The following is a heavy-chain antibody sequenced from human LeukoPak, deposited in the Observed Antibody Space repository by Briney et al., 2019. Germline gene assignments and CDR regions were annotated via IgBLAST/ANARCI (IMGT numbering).Heavy chain of an antibody. CDR3: ARDSDGDSFDY. J-gene: IGHJ4*02. CDR2: IYYSGST. CDR1: GGSISSYY. Sequence: SETLSLTCTVSGGSISSYYWSWIRQPPGKGLEWIGYIYYSGSTYYNPSLKSRVTISVDTSKNQFSLKLSSVTAADTAVYYCARDSDGDSFDYWGQGTLVTVSS. D-gene: IGHD4-17*01. V-gene: IGHV4-59*12.